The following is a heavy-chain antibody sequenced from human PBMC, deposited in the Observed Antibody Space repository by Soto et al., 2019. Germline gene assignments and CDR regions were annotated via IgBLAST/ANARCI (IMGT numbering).Heavy chain of an antibody. CDR2: IWYDGSNK. Sequence: SLRLSWTASGFTFSSYGIHWVRQAPGKGLEWVAVIWYDGSNKYYADSVKGRFTISRDNSKNTLYLQMNSLRAEDTAVYYCARDGVLIVEYWGQGTLVTVSS. V-gene: IGHV3-33*08. J-gene: IGHJ4*02. CDR3: ARDGVLIVEY. D-gene: IGHD2-15*01. CDR1: GFTFSSYG.